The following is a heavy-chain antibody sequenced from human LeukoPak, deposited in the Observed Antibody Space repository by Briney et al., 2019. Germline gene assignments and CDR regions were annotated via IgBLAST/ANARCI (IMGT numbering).Heavy chain of an antibody. D-gene: IGHD3-22*01. CDR2: IYHSGST. CDR3: AREGPDYYDSSGYYFDY. CDR1: GGSISSYY. Sequence: PSETLSLTCTVSGGSISSYYWSWIRQPPGKGLEWIGSIYHSGSTYYNPSLKSRVTISVDTSKNQFSLKLSSVTAADTAVYYCAREGPDYYDSSGYYFDYWGQGTLVTVSS. J-gene: IGHJ4*02. V-gene: IGHV4-38-2*02.